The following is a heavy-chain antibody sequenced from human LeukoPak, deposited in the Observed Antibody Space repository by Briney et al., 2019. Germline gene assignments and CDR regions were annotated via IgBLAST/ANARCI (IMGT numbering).Heavy chain of an antibody. D-gene: IGHD6-6*01. Sequence: GSLRLSCAASGFTFSYYGMHWVRQAPGKGLEWVAFIQYDGSDKYYVDSVKGRFTICRDNSKNTLYLQMNSLRAEDTAMYYCAKIPGSSTYFDYWGQGTLVTVSS. J-gene: IGHJ4*02. V-gene: IGHV3-30*02. CDR2: IQYDGSDK. CDR3: AKIPGSSTYFDY. CDR1: GFTFSYYG.